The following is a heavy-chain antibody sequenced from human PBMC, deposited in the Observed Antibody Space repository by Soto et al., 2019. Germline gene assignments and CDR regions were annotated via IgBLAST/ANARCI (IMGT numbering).Heavy chain of an antibody. CDR1: GGSFSGYY. Sequence: SETLSLTCAVYGGSFSGYYWSWIRQPPGKGLEWIGEINHSGSTNYNPSLKSRVTISVDTSKNQFSLKLSSVTAADTAVYYCARGGGVPAEKYNWFDPWGQGTLVTVSS. D-gene: IGHD2-2*01. V-gene: IGHV4-34*01. J-gene: IGHJ5*02. CDR2: INHSGST. CDR3: ARGGGVPAEKYNWFDP.